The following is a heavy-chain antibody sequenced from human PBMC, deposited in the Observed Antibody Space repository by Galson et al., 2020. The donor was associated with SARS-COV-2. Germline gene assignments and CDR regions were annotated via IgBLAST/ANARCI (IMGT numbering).Heavy chain of an antibody. CDR3: AKKGFSTVGTRGCYYKMDV. CDR1: GFTFNNEG. V-gene: IGHV3-33*06. D-gene: IGHD4-17*01. CDR2: IWHDESKK. J-gene: IGHJ6*02. Sequence: GGSLRLSCAASGFTFNNEGMHWVRQAPGKGLEWVAIIWHDESKKYYADSVKGRFSISRDNTKNTLYLQMNSLRAEDTAVYYCAKKGFSTVGTRGCYYKMDVWGRGTTVTISS.